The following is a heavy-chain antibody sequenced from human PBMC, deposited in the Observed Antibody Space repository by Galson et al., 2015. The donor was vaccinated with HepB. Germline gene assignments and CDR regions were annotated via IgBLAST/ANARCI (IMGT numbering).Heavy chain of an antibody. CDR3: ARDMVRGLGYYYYGMDV. V-gene: IGHV2-70*01. D-gene: IGHD3-10*01. J-gene: IGHJ6*02. CDR1: GGSVSSGSYY. Sequence: TLSLTCTVSGGSVSSGSYYWSWIRQPPGKALEWLALIDWDDDKYYSTSLKTRLTISKDTSKNQVVLTMTNMDPVDTATYYCARDMVRGLGYYYYGMDVWGQGTTVTVSS. CDR2: IDWDDDK.